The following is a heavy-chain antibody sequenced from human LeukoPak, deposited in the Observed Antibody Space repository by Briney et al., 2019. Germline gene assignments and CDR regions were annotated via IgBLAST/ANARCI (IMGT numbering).Heavy chain of an antibody. CDR2: ITTAGNVI. J-gene: IGHJ4*02. CDR1: GFTFSTYN. CDR3: ARGGLYYDTSAYYYMNY. Sequence: GGSLRLSCAASGFTFSTYNMHWVREAPGKGLEWISYITTAGNVIFYADSVKGRFTISRDEAKNSLYLQMDSLRAEDTAFYYCARGGLYYDTSAYYYMNYWGQGTLVTVSS. V-gene: IGHV3-21*05. D-gene: IGHD3-22*01.